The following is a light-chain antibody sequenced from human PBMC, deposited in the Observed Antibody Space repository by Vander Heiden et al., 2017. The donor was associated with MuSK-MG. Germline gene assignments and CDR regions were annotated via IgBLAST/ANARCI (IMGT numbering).Light chain of an antibody. Sequence: PGERVTLSCRASQSVSSNLAWYQQKPGQAPRLLIYGASTRATGIPARFSGSGSGTEFTLTISSLQSEDFAVYYCQQYNNSPMYTFGQGTKLXIK. V-gene: IGKV3-15*01. CDR1: QSVSSN. CDR2: GAS. J-gene: IGKJ2*01. CDR3: QQYNNSPMYT.